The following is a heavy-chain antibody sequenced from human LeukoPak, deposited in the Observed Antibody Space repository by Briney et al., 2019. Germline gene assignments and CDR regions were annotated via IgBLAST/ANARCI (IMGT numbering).Heavy chain of an antibody. D-gene: IGHD3-3*01. Sequence: SETLSLTCAVSGGSISSSNWWSWVRQPPGKGLEWIGEIYHSGSTNYNPSLKSRVTISVDKSKNQFSQKLSSVTAADTAVYYCARSLTIFGVVTPLGDWGQGTLVTVSS. CDR2: IYHSGST. CDR3: ARSLTIFGVVTPLGD. CDR1: GGSISSSNW. J-gene: IGHJ4*02. V-gene: IGHV4-4*02.